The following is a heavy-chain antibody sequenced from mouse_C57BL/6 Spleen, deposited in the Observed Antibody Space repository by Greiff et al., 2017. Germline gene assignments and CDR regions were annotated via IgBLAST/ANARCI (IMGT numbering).Heavy chain of an antibody. D-gene: IGHD1-1*01. J-gene: IGHJ4*01. CDR2: INPNYGTT. CDR3: PRGATVVATDYYAMDY. CDR1: GYSFTDYN. Sequence: VQLKESGPELVKPGASVKISCKASGYSFTDYNMNWVKQSNGKSLEWIGVINPNYGTTSYNQKFKGKATLTVDQSSSTAYMQLNSLTSEDSAVYYCPRGATVVATDYYAMDYWGQGTSVTVSS. V-gene: IGHV1-39*01.